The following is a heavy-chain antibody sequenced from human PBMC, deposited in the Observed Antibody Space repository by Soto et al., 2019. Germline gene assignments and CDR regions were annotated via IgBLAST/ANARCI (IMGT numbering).Heavy chain of an antibody. CDR2: INDSGSI. CDR1: GGSFSGYY. Sequence: QVQLQQWGAGPLRPLETLSLTCGVSGGSFSGYYWAWIRQSPGKGLEWIGEINDSGSINYNPSLKIRVSSSVDTSKNHYSLNLRSVTAADTAVYYCARESHDILTGPPWVWYFDLWGRGTLVTVSS. J-gene: IGHJ2*01. D-gene: IGHD3-9*01. V-gene: IGHV4-34*01. CDR3: ARESHDILTGPPWVWYFDL.